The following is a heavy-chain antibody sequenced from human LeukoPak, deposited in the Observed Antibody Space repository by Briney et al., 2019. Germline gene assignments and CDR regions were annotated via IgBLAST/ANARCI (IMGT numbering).Heavy chain of an antibody. V-gene: IGHV3-23*01. Sequence: PAGGPLRLSCAASGFTFSSYALSWVRQAPGKGLEWVSAISGSGGSTYYADSVKGRFTISRDNSKNTLYLQMNSLRAEDTAVYYCAKVSRAITGTNYYGMDVWGQGTTVTVSS. D-gene: IGHD1-20*01. CDR1: GFTFSSYA. CDR3: AKVSRAITGTNYYGMDV. CDR2: ISGSGGST. J-gene: IGHJ6*02.